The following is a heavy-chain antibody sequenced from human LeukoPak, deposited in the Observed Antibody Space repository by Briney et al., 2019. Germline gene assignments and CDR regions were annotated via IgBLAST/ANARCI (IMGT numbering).Heavy chain of an antibody. J-gene: IGHJ4*02. CDR3: AKDRPLGWVYPMYYFDY. D-gene: IGHD2-15*01. CDR1: GFTFSSYG. Sequence: GGPLRLSCAASGFTFSSYGMHWVRQAPGKGLEWVAFIRYDGSNKYYADSVKGRFTISRDNSKNTLYLQMNSLRAEDTAVYYCAKDRPLGWVYPMYYFDYWGQGTLVTVSS. V-gene: IGHV3-30*02. CDR2: IRYDGSNK.